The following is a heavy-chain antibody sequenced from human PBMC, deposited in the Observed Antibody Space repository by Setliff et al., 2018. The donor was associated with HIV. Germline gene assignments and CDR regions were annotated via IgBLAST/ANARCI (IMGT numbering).Heavy chain of an antibody. CDR1: GVSINSGNYY. CDR3: ARGGDGYNPGGGTFDH. V-gene: IGHV4-61*02. J-gene: IGHJ4*02. Sequence: PSETLSLTCTVSGVSINSGNYYWGWIRQPAGKRLEWIGRIYSRGNTNYNPSLKSRVTISAATSKNQFSLRLKSVTAAETAVYYCARGGDGYNPGGGTFDHWGQGTLVTVSS. CDR2: IYSRGNT. D-gene: IGHD1-1*01.